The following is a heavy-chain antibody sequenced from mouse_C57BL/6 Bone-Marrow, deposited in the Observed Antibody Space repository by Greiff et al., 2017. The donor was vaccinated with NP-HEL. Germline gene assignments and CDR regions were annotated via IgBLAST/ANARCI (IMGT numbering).Heavy chain of an antibody. CDR3: ARREPVPYYAMDY. CDR1: GYTFTDYY. CDR2: IFPGSGST. J-gene: IGHJ4*01. Sequence: VKLVESGPELVKPGASVKISCKASGYTFTDYYINWVKQRPGQGLEWIGWIFPGSGSTYYNEKFKGKATLTVDKSSSTAYMLLSSLTSEDSAVYFCARREPVPYYAMDYWGQGTSVTVSS. V-gene: IGHV1-75*01.